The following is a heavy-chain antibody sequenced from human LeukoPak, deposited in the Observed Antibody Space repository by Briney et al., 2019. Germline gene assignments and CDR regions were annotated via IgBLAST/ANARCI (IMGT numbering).Heavy chain of an antibody. V-gene: IGHV1-18*01. Sequence: GASVKVSCKASGCTFTSYGISWVRQAPGQGLEWMGWISAYNGNTNYAQKLQGRVTMTTDTSTSTAYMELRSLRSDDTAVYYCARAYGDYRTGWFDPWGQGTLVTVSS. CDR3: ARAYGDYRTGWFDP. CDR1: GCTFTSYG. J-gene: IGHJ5*02. D-gene: IGHD4-17*01. CDR2: ISAYNGNT.